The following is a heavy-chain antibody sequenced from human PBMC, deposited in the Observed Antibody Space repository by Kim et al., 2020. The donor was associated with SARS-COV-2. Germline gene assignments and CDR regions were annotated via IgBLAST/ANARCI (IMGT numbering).Heavy chain of an antibody. D-gene: IGHD1-26*01. CDR1: GFTFDDYA. CDR3: AKGGGGSHFDY. V-gene: IGHV3-9*01. J-gene: IGHJ4*02. CDR2: ISWNSGSI. Sequence: GGSLRLSCAASGFTFDDYAMHWVRQAPGKGLEWVSGISWNSGSIGYADSVKGRFTISRDNAKNSLYLQMNSLRAEDTALYYCAKGGGGSHFDYWGQGTLVTVSS.